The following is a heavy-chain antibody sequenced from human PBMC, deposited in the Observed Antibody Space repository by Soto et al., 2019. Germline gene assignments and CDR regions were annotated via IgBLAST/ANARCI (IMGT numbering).Heavy chain of an antibody. V-gene: IGHV5-51*01. J-gene: IGHJ6*02. CDR2: IYPGDSDT. Sequence: GESLKISCKGSGYSCTSYWIGWVRQMPGKGLEWMWIIYPGDSDTRYSPSFQGQVTISADKSISTAYLQWSSLKASDTAMYYCASHRGDYGDSYFLDVWGQGTTVTVCS. CDR1: GYSCTSYW. D-gene: IGHD4-17*01. CDR3: ASHRGDYGDSYFLDV.